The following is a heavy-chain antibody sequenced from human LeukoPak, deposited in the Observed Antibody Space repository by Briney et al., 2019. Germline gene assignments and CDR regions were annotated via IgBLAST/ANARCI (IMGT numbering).Heavy chain of an antibody. J-gene: IGHJ6*03. CDR2: INHSGST. CDR3: ARDVAVAGNGRYYYHYYMDV. D-gene: IGHD6-19*01. CDR1: GGSFSGYY. Sequence: SETLSLTCAVYGGSFSGYYWSWIRQPPGKGLEWIGEINHSGSTNYNPSLKSRVTISVDTSKNQFSLKLSSVTAADTAVYYCARDVAVAGNGRYYYHYYMDVWGKGTTVTVSS. V-gene: IGHV4-34*01.